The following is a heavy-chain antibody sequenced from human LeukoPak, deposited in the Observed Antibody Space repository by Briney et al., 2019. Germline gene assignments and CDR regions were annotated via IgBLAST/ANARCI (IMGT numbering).Heavy chain of an antibody. CDR2: INPNSGGT. V-gene: IGHV1-2*02. J-gene: IGHJ5*02. CDR1: GYTFTGYY. D-gene: IGHD5-18*01. Sequence: ASVKVSCKASGYTFTGYYMHWVRQAPGQGLEWMGWINPNSGGTNYAQKFQGRVTMTRDTSISTAYMELGRLRSDDTAVYYCARDREYSYGYGFDPWGQGTLVTVSS. CDR3: ARDREYSYGYGFDP.